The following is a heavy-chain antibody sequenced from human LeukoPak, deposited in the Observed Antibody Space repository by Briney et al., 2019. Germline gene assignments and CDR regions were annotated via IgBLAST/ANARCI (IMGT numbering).Heavy chain of an antibody. CDR3: ARNEDGDYGMDV. V-gene: IGHV3-21*01. CDR1: GVSFSSNS. Sequence: PSGTLRLSCAASGVSFSSNSMYWVRQAQGPGMELVSSISSSSSYIYYADSVKGRFTISRDNAKNSLYLQMNSLRAEDTAVYYCARNEDGDYGMDVWGQGTTVTVSS. D-gene: IGHD4-17*01. CDR2: ISSSSSYI. J-gene: IGHJ6*02.